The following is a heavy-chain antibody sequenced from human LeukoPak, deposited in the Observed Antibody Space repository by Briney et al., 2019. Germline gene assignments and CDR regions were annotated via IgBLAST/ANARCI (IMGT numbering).Heavy chain of an antibody. CDR1: GFTFSGYY. J-gene: IGHJ4*02. CDR3: ARSFDSSGYYYGFES. V-gene: IGHV4-59*01. D-gene: IGHD3-22*01. CDR2: TSYSGTGDT. Sequence: KAGGSLRLSCAASGFTFSGYYMSWIRQAPGKGLEWIGYTSYSGTGDTNYNPSLQSRVTFSIDMSRNQFSLTLNSVTAADTAVYYCARSFDSSGYYYGFESWGQGTLVTVSS.